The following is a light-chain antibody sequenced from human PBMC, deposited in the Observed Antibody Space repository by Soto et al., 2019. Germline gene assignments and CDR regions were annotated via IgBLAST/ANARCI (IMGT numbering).Light chain of an antibody. CDR3: QQYNSYSQA. J-gene: IGKJ1*01. CDR1: QSISSW. Sequence: IQMTQSPSTLSASVGDRVTITCRASQSISSWLAWYQQKPGKAPKLLIYDASSLESGVPSRFSGSGSGTEFTLTISSLQPDDFATYYCQQYNSYSQAFGQGTRWIS. CDR2: DAS. V-gene: IGKV1-5*01.